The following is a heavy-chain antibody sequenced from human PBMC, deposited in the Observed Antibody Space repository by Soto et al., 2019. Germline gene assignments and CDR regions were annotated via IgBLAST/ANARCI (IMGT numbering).Heavy chain of an antibody. V-gene: IGHV3-30*18. CDR3: AKDPSTYSGSLLPGY. Sequence: QTGGSLRLSXAASGFTFGGYGMHWVRQTPGKGLEWVALITYDGSSTYYADSVKGRFTISRDNPKNTLYLQMNSLRAEDTAVYYCAKDPSTYSGSLLPGYWGQGTLVTVSS. J-gene: IGHJ4*02. CDR2: ITYDGSST. CDR1: GFTFGGYG. D-gene: IGHD1-26*01.